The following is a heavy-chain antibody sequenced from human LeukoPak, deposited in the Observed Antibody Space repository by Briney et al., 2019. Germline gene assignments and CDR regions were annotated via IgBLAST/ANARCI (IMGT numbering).Heavy chain of an antibody. CDR2: ISRSGSYI. CDR3: ARDRDFGVGNWFDP. J-gene: IGHJ5*02. CDR1: GFTFGTYG. D-gene: IGHD3-3*01. V-gene: IGHV3-21*04. Sequence: GGSLRLSCAASGFTFGTYGMSWVRQAPGKGLEWVSSISRSGSYIYYADSVKGRFTISRDDAKKSLYLQMNGLRAEDTAVYYCARDRDFGVGNWFDPWGQGTLVTVSS.